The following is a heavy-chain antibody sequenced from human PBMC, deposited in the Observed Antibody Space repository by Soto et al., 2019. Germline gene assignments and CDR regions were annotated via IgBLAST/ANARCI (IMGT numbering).Heavy chain of an antibody. D-gene: IGHD4-17*01. CDR3: ARGLDDYGGHGWGY. CDR2: INHSGTT. CDR1: GGSFSGYY. Sequence: QVHLQQWGAGLLKPSETLSLTCGVYGGSFSGYYWSWIRQPPGKGLEWIGEINHSGTTYYNPSLKSRVTISVDTSKNQVSLKLSSVTAADTAVYYCARGLDDYGGHGWGYWGQGPLVSVSS. V-gene: IGHV4-34*01. J-gene: IGHJ4*02.